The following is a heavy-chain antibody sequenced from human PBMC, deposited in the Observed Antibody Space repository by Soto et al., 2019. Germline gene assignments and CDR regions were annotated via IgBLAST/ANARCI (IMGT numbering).Heavy chain of an antibody. J-gene: IGHJ3*01. D-gene: IGHD3-3*01. CDR1: GGTFSTYI. Sequence: QVQLVQSGAEVRKPGSSVKVSCKAPGGTFSTYIISWVRQAPGQGLEWMGRIIPIPDITNYAQKCQGRGTVTADRSTSTAYMELTSLKSEDTAVYYCARDRITTRGAAFDLWGQGTMVTVSS. CDR3: ARDRITTRGAAFDL. V-gene: IGHV1-69*08. CDR2: IIPIPDIT.